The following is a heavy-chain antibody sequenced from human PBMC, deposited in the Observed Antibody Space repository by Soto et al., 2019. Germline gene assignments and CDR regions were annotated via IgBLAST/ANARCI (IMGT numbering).Heavy chain of an antibody. J-gene: IGHJ6*02. D-gene: IGHD3-3*01. CDR2: INPNSGGT. V-gene: IGHV1-2*02. CDR3: ARDDAIFGVVPSYGMDV. Sequence: ASVKVSFKASGYTFTGYYMHWLRQAPGQGLEWMGWINPNSGGTNYAQKFQGRVTMTRDTSISTAYMELSRLRSDDTAVYYCARDDAIFGVVPSYGMDVWGQGTTVTVSS. CDR1: GYTFTGYY.